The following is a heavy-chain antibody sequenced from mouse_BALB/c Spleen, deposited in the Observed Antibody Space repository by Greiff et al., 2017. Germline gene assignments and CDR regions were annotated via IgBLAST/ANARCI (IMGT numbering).Heavy chain of an antibody. D-gene: IGHD2-14*01. CDR1: GYTFTSYW. CDR2: IYPGSGST. Sequence: LQQPGSELVRPGASVKLSCKASGYTFTSYWMHWVKQRHGQGLEWIGNIYPGSGSTNYDEKFKCKGTLTVDTSSSTAYMHLSSLTSEDSAVYDCTREGGVRYAMDYWGQGTSVTVAS. V-gene: IGHV1S22*01. J-gene: IGHJ4*01. CDR3: TREGGVRYAMDY.